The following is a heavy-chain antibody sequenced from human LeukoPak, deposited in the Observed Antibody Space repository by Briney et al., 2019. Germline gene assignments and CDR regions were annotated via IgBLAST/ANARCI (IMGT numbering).Heavy chain of an antibody. CDR3: ARLRYCSSTSCPRFGKNWFDP. CDR2: INHSGST. J-gene: IGHJ5*02. CDR1: GGSFSGYY. V-gene: IGHV4-34*01. D-gene: IGHD2-2*01. Sequence: PSETLSLTCAVYGGSFSGYYWSWIRQPPGKGLEWIGEINHSGSTNYNPSLKSRVTISVDTSKNQFSLELSSVTAADTAVYYCARLRYCSSTSCPRFGKNWFDPWGQGTLVTVSS.